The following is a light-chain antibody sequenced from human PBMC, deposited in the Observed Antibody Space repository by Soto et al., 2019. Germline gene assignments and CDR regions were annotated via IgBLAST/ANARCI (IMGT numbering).Light chain of an antibody. Sequence: QSVLTQPPSASGTPGQRVTISCSGSSSNIGSNTVNWYQQLPGMAPKLLIYSNNQRSSGVPDRFSGSKSGTSASLAISGLQSEDEADYYCATWDDSLNGPVFGGGTKLTVL. CDR2: SNN. CDR1: SSNIGSNT. CDR3: ATWDDSLNGPV. V-gene: IGLV1-44*01. J-gene: IGLJ3*02.